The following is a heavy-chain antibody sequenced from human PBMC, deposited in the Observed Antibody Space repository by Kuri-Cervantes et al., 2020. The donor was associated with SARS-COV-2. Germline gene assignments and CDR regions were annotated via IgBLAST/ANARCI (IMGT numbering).Heavy chain of an antibody. J-gene: IGHJ4*02. CDR2: IDSSGNT. CDR1: GFTVSTNY. CDR3: ARGVSCNSGTCFDY. D-gene: IGHD2/OR15-2a*01. V-gene: IGHV3-53*01. Sequence: GESLKISCASSGFTVSTNYMSLVRQAPGKGLEWVSLIDSSGNTHYADSVKGRFTISRDNSKNTLYLLLNRLRVDDTAVYYCARGVSCNSGTCFDYWGQGTLVTVSS.